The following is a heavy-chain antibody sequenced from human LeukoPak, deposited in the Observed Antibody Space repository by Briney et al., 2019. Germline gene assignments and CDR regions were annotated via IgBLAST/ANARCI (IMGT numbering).Heavy chain of an antibody. CDR2: IRYDGSNK. Sequence: GGSLRLSCAASGFTFSSYGMHWVRQAPGKGLEWVAFIRYDGSNKYYADSVKGRFTISRDNSKNTLYLQMNSLRAEDTAVYYCAKDLGYRFLGSHDYWGQGTLVTVSS. D-gene: IGHD6-13*01. CDR3: AKDLGYRFLGSHDY. V-gene: IGHV3-30*02. CDR1: GFTFSSYG. J-gene: IGHJ4*02.